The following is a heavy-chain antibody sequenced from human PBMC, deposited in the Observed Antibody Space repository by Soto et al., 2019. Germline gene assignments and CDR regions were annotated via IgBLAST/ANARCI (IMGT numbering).Heavy chain of an antibody. CDR3: ARGRYGDY. J-gene: IGHJ4*02. D-gene: IGHD1-1*01. V-gene: IGHV1-18*03. Sequence: QVHLVQSGAEVKKPGASVKVSCKGSGYTFTSYGITWVRQAPGQGLEWMGWISAHNGNTNYAQKLQGRVTATRDTSTSTAYLALRSLRSDDMAVYYCARGRYGDYWGQGALVTVSS. CDR1: GYTFTSYG. CDR2: ISAHNGNT.